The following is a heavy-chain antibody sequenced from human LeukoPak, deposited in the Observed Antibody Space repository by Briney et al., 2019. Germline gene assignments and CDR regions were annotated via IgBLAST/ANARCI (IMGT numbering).Heavy chain of an antibody. J-gene: IGHJ4*02. CDR1: GFTVSSNY. Sequence: GGSLRLSCAASGFTVSSNYMSWVRQAPGKGLEWVSVIYSGGSTYYADSVKGRFTISRDNSKSTLYIQMNRLRPEDAAVYYCAKAPVTTCRGAYCYPFDYWGQGTLVTVSS. CDR3: AKAPVTTCRGAYCYPFDY. D-gene: IGHD2-21*01. CDR2: IYSGGST. V-gene: IGHV3-53*01.